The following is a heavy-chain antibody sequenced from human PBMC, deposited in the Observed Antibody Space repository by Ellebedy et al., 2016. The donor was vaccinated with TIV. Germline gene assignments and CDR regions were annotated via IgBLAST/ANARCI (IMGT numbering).Heavy chain of an antibody. J-gene: IGHJ3*02. D-gene: IGHD4-17*01. Sequence: GESLKISXAASGFSFSWHWMHWVRQAPGKGLVWVSEINGGGSTTTYADSVKGRFTISRDNAKNTLYLQMNSLRAEDTAVYYCASLDYGDYPLGAFDIWGQGTMVTVSS. CDR3: ASLDYGDYPLGAFDI. CDR2: INGGGSTT. CDR1: GFSFSWHW. V-gene: IGHV3-74*01.